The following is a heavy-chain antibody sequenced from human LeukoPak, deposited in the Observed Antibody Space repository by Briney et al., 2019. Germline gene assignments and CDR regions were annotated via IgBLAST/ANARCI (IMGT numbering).Heavy chain of an antibody. D-gene: IGHD6-19*01. CDR2: ISSSGSTT. CDR3: ARPKGRNWLGYDY. V-gene: IGHV3-48*03. CDR1: GFTFSSYV. J-gene: IGHJ4*02. Sequence: GGSLRLSCAASGFTFSSYVMTWVRQAPGKGLEWVSYISSSGSTTHYADSVKGRFTFSRDNSKNTLYLQMNSLRAADTAVYYCARPKGRNWLGYDYWGQGTLVTVSS.